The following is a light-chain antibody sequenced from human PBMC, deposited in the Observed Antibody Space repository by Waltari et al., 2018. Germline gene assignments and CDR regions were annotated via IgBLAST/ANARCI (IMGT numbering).Light chain of an antibody. V-gene: IGLV1-44*01. CDR2: GND. Sequence: QSVLTQPPSASGTPGQRVTISWSGSSSSIGTNTVNWYHQPPGTAPKLLIYGNDQRPSGVPDRFSGSKSGTSGSLAISGLQSEDEADYYCASWDDSLNGWVFGGGTSLTVL. J-gene: IGLJ3*02. CDR1: SSSIGTNT. CDR3: ASWDDSLNGWV.